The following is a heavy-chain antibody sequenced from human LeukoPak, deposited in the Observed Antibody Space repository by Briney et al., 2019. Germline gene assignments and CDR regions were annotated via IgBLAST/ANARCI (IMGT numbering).Heavy chain of an antibody. Sequence: GGSLRLSCAASGFTFSSYSMNWVRQAPGEGLEWVSVISRGADTNYADSVKGRFIIYRDSSTNTVYLQMDRLRAEDTAVYFCVKETPGTTMYYWGQGTLVTVSS. CDR3: VKETPGTTMYY. CDR1: GFTFSSYS. J-gene: IGHJ4*02. D-gene: IGHD4-11*01. CDR2: ISRGADT. V-gene: IGHV3-66*01.